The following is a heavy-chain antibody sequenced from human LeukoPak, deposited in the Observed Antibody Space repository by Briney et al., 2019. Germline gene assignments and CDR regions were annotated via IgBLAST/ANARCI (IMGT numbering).Heavy chain of an antibody. CDR1: GFTFSSYS. CDR3: ARDLIGDDNSGYNAPNGFDP. V-gene: IGHV3-21*01. Sequence: GGSLRLSCAASGFTFSSYSMNWVRQAPGKGLEWVSSISSSSSYIYYADSVKGRFTISRDNAKNSLYLQMNSLRAEDTAVYYCARDLIGDDNSGYNAPNGFDPWGQGTLVTVSS. D-gene: IGHD3-22*01. CDR2: ISSSSSYI. J-gene: IGHJ5*02.